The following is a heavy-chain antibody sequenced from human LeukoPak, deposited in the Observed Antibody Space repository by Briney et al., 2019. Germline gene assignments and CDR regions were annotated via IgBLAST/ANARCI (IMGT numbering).Heavy chain of an antibody. V-gene: IGHV3-15*01. Sequence: GGSLRLSCAASGFTFTNAWMSWVRQAPGKGLEWVGRIKSKTDGGTPDYAAPVKGRFTISRDDSKNTVYLEMNSLKTEDTAVYYCTTDLKVRSIAAAVYFDYWGQGTLVTVSS. J-gene: IGHJ4*02. D-gene: IGHD6-13*01. CDR2: IKSKTDGGTP. CDR1: GFTFTNAW. CDR3: TTDLKVRSIAAAVYFDY.